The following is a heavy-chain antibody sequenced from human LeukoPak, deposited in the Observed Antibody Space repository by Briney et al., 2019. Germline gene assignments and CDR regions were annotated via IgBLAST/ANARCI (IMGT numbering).Heavy chain of an antibody. CDR3: ARSNLPAYFDY. Sequence: GGSLRLSCAASGFTFSNYWMSWVRQAPGKGLEWVSIIYSGGSTYYADSVKGRFTISRHNSKSTLYLQMNSLRVEDTAVYYCARSNLPAYFDYWGQGTLVTVSS. D-gene: IGHD1-14*01. CDR1: GFTFSNYW. CDR2: IYSGGST. V-gene: IGHV3-53*04. J-gene: IGHJ4*02.